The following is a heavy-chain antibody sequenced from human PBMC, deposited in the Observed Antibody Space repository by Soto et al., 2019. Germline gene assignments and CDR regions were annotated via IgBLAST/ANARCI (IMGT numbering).Heavy chain of an antibody. V-gene: IGHV1-8*01. CDR3: AGNNPGTGELDP. D-gene: IGHD7-27*01. CDR1: GYTFTSHD. J-gene: IGHJ5*02. Sequence: QLQLVQSGAEVKEPGASVKVSCRASGYTFTSHDFNWARQATGQGPEWLGWMNLNNGHTGHAQKFQGRVTITRDTSMTTAYMDLNSLSSEYTAVYYCAGNNPGTGELDPWGQGTLVTVCS. CDR2: MNLNNGHT.